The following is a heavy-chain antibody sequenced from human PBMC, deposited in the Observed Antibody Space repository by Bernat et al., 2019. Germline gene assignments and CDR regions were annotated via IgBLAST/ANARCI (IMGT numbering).Heavy chain of an antibody. V-gene: IGHV3-23*04. J-gene: IGHJ4*02. Sequence: EVQLVESGGGLVQPGGSLRLSCAASGFTFSSYAMSWVRQAPGKGLEWVSAISGSGGSTYYADSVKGRFTISRDNSKNTLYLQMNSLRVEDTAVYYCAKERDSSNWYGGGFDYWGQGTLVTVSS. CDR2: ISGSGGST. CDR3: AKERDSSNWYGGGFDY. D-gene: IGHD6-13*01. CDR1: GFTFSSYA.